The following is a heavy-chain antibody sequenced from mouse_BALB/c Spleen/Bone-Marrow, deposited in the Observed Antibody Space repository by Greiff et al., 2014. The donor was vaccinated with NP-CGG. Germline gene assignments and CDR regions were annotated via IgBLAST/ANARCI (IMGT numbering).Heavy chain of an antibody. Sequence: EVQLQQSGADLVKPGASVKLSCTASGFNIKDTYMHWVKQRPEQGLEWIGRIDPANGNTKYDSKFQGKATITADTSSNTAYLQLSSLTSEDTAVYYCARGDYYGGSFFAYWGQGTLVTVSA. CDR2: IDPANGNT. V-gene: IGHV14-3*02. CDR1: GFNIKDTY. CDR3: ARGDYYGGSFFAY. J-gene: IGHJ3*01. D-gene: IGHD1-1*01.